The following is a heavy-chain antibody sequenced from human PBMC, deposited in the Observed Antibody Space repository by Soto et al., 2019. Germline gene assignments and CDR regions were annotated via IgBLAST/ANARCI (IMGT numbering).Heavy chain of an antibody. Sequence: GGSLRLSYAASGVTLSSSGMHWVRQAPGKGLEWVAVISYDGSKQYYGDSVKGRFTISRDNSKNTLYLQMNSLRTEDTAVYFCAKNNISYYYYAMDVWGQGTTVTVSS. J-gene: IGHJ6*02. CDR2: ISYDGSKQ. D-gene: IGHD1-20*01. CDR3: AKNNISYYYYAMDV. V-gene: IGHV3-30*18. CDR1: GVTLSSSG.